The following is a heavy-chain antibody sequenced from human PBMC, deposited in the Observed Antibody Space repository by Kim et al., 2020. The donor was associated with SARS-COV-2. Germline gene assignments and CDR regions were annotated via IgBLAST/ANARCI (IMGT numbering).Heavy chain of an antibody. CDR3: ARSGTYYDILTGPRPYYFDD. V-gene: IGHV3-21*01. CDR2: ISSSSSYI. J-gene: IGHJ4*02. Sequence: GGSLRLSCAASGFTFSSYSMNWVRQAPGKGLEWVSSISSSSSYIYYADSVKGRFTISRDNAKNSLYLQMNSLRAEDTAVYYCARSGTYYDILTGPRPYYFDDWGQGTLVTVSS. D-gene: IGHD3-9*01. CDR1: GFTFSSYS.